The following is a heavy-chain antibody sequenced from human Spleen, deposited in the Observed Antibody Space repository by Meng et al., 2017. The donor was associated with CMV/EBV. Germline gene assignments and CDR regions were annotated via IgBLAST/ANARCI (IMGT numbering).Heavy chain of an antibody. CDR2: IIPIFGTA. CDR3: ARSGYCSSTSCYFRNWFDP. Sequence: FSGYAISWVRQAPGQGLEWMGGIIPIFGTANYAQKFQGRVTIPADESTSTAYMELSSLRSEDTAVYYCARSGYCSSTSCYFRNWFDPWGQGTLVTVSS. J-gene: IGHJ5*02. V-gene: IGHV1-69*01. CDR1: FSGYA. D-gene: IGHD2-2*01.